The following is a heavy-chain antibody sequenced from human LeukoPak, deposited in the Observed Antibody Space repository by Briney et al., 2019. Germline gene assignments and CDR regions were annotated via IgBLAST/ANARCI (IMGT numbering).Heavy chain of an antibody. Sequence: ASVKVSYKASGYAFTGYYMHWVRQAPGQGLEWMGWINPTSGGTNYAQKFQGRVTITRDTSISTAYMELSRLTSDDTAVYYCARADYGHYFDYWGQGTLVTVSS. CDR2: INPTSGGT. V-gene: IGHV1-2*02. CDR1: GYAFTGYY. CDR3: ARADYGHYFDY. D-gene: IGHD4-17*01. J-gene: IGHJ4*02.